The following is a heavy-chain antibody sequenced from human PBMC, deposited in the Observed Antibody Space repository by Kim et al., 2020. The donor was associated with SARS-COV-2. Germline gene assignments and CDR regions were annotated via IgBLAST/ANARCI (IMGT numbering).Heavy chain of an antibody. D-gene: IGHD2-21*02. V-gene: IGHV1-46*02. CDR1: GYTFNSYY. CDR2: IDPSGGAT. CDR3: ARDQGDNALDY. Sequence: ASVKVSCKASGYTFNSYYLHWVRQAPGQGLEWMGLIDPSGGATTYAQKFRGRVTMTRDTSTSTVYMELSSLRSEDTAMYFCARDQGDNALDYWGQGTLVTVSS. J-gene: IGHJ4*02.